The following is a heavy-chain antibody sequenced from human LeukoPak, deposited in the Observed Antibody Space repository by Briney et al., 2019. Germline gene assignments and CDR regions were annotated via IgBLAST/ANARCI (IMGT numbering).Heavy chain of an antibody. CDR3: AKVITILYYYDSSGYLDY. Sequence: GSLRLSCAASGFTFSSYAMSWVRQAPGKGLEWVSAISGSGGSTYYADSVKGRFTISRDNSKNTLYLQMNSLRAEDTAVYYCAKVITILYYYDSSGYLDYWGQGTLVTVSS. D-gene: IGHD3-22*01. J-gene: IGHJ4*02. CDR2: ISGSGGST. V-gene: IGHV3-23*01. CDR1: GFTFSSYA.